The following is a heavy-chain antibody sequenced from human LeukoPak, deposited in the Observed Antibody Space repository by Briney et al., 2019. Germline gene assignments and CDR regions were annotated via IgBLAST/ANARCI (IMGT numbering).Heavy chain of an antibody. Sequence: ASVKVSCKASGYTFTGYYMHWVRQAPGQGLEGMGWINPNSGGTNYAQKFQGRVTMTRDTSISTAYMELSRLRSDDTAVYYCAREGGLYCSSTSCYRYYFDYWGQGTLVTVSS. V-gene: IGHV1-2*02. CDR3: AREGGLYCSSTSCYRYYFDY. D-gene: IGHD2-2*02. CDR2: INPNSGGT. J-gene: IGHJ4*02. CDR1: GYTFTGYY.